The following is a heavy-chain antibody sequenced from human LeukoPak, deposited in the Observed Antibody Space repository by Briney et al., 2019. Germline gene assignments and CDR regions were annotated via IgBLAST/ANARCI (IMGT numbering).Heavy chain of an antibody. CDR3: ARAPGPYCGGDCQGPFDY. V-gene: IGHV4-59*01. CDR2: IYYNWST. Sequence: SETLSLTCTGAGGCISSYYWSWIRQPPGKGLEWIGYIYYNWSTNYNPSLKSRVTISVDTSKNQFSLKLSSVTAADTAVYYCARAPGPYCGGDCQGPFDYWGQGTLVTVSS. J-gene: IGHJ4*02. CDR1: GGCISSYY. D-gene: IGHD2-21*02.